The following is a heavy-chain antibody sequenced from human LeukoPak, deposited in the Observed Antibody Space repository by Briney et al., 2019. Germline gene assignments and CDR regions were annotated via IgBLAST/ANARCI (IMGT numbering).Heavy chain of an antibody. Sequence: PSETLSLTCTVSGGSISSYYWSWIRQPPGKGLEWIGNIYDRGSTKYNPSLKSRVTISVDTSKNQFSLKLSSVTAADTAVYYCARGANWGSPDYWGQGTLVTVSS. CDR1: GGSISSYY. D-gene: IGHD7-27*01. CDR3: ARGANWGSPDY. CDR2: IYDRGST. J-gene: IGHJ4*02. V-gene: IGHV4-59*01.